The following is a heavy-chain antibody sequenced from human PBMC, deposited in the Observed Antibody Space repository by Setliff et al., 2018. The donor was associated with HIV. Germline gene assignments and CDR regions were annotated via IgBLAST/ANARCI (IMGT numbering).Heavy chain of an antibody. J-gene: IGHJ2*01. CDR3: ARDREYCSSTSCPIGGWYFDL. CDR2: IYYSGST. CDR1: GGSISSSSYY. D-gene: IGHD2-2*01. V-gene: IGHV4-39*07. Sequence: SETLSLTCTVSGGSISSSSYYWGWIRQPPGKGLEWIGSIYYSGSTYYNPSLKSRVTILVDTSKKQLSLKLSSVTAADTAVYYCARDREYCSSTSCPIGGWYFDLWGRGTLVTVSP.